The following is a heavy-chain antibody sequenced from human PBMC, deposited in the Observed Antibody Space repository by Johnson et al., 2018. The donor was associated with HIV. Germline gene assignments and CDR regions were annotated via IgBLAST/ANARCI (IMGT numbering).Heavy chain of an antibody. J-gene: IGHJ3*02. V-gene: IGHV3-33*05. CDR1: GFTFTNYG. Sequence: QVQLVESGGGVVHPGGSLRLSCEASGFTFTNYGMHWVRQAPGKGLEWVAFIAHDGSIKHYADSVKGRFTISRDNAKNSLYLQMSSLRAEDTALYFCARDRRHFYDSSGYPDYDAFDIWGQGTMVTVSS. CDR3: ARDRRHFYDSSGYPDYDAFDI. CDR2: IAHDGSIK. D-gene: IGHD3-22*01.